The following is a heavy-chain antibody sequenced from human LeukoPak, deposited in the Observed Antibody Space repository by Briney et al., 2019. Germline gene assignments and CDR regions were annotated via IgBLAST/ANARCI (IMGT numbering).Heavy chain of an antibody. J-gene: IGHJ6*02. CDR3: ARISEWAPSHGMDV. V-gene: IGHV3-23*01. CDR2: VRGDSAKT. CDR1: GFTFSSYA. Sequence: GGSLRLSCAASGFTFSSYAMSWVRQAPGKGPEWVSGVRGDSAKTYYADSTKGRFIISRDNSKNTLYLQMNSLRAEDTAVYYCARISEWAPSHGMDVWGQGTTVTVSS. D-gene: IGHD3-3*01.